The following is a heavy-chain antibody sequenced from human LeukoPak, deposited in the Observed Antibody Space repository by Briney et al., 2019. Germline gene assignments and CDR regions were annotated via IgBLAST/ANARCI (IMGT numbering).Heavy chain of an antibody. CDR3: AREGDTAMVSRMDV. V-gene: IGHV1-46*03. CDR1: GYTFTSYY. J-gene: IGHJ6*04. D-gene: IGHD5-18*01. CDR2: INPSGGST. Sequence: ASVKVSCEAPGYTFTSYYIHWVRQAPGQGLEWMGLINPSGGSTSYAQKFQGRVTMTRDTSTSIVYMELRSLRSEDTAVYYCAREGDTAMVSRMDVWGKGTTVTVSS.